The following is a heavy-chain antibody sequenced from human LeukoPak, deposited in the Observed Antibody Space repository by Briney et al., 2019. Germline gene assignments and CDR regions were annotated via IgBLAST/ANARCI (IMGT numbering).Heavy chain of an antibody. Sequence: SETLSLTCTVSGGSISSYYWSWIRQPPGKGLEWIGYIYHSGSTYYNPSLKSRVTISVDRSKNQFSLKLSSVTAADTAVYYCARARLGYSSSWYPPAIDYWGQGTLVTVSS. J-gene: IGHJ4*02. CDR3: ARARLGYSSSWYPPAIDY. CDR2: IYHSGST. V-gene: IGHV4-59*12. CDR1: GGSISSYY. D-gene: IGHD6-13*01.